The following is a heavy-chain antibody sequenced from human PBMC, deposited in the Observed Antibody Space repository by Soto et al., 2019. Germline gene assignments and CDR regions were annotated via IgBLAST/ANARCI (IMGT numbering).Heavy chain of an antibody. CDR2: IKSKTDGGTT. CDR1: GFTFTNAW. J-gene: IGHJ4*02. V-gene: IGHV3-15*01. D-gene: IGHD2-2*01. CDR3: VTDRLV. Sequence: EVQLVESVGGLVKPGGSLRLSCAASGFTFTNAWMNWVRQAPGKGLESIGRIKSKTDGGTTDYTAPVKGRFIISRDDSKNTLFLQMSSLQIEDTAVYYCVTDRLVWGQGTLVTVFS.